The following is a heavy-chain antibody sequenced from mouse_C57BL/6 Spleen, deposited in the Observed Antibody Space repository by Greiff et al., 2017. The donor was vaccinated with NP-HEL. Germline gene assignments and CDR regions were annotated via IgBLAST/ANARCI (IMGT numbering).Heavy chain of an antibody. CDR3: ARAAQATWFAY. CDR2: IDPSDSYT. CDR1: GYTFTSYW. V-gene: IGHV1-50*01. D-gene: IGHD3-2*02. Sequence: VQLQQSGAELVKPGASVKLSCKASGYTFTSYWMQWVKQRPGQGLEWIGEIDPSDSYTNYNQKFKGKATLTVDTSSSTAYMQLSSLTSEDSAVYYCARAAQATWFAYWGQGTLVTVSA. J-gene: IGHJ3*01.